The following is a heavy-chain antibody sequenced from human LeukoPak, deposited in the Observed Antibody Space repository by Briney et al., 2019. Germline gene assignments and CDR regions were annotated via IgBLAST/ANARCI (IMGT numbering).Heavy chain of an antibody. D-gene: IGHD5-18*01. V-gene: IGHV4-59*08. CDR2: IYYSGST. Sequence: SETLSLTCTVSGGSISSYYWSWIRQPSGKGLEWIGYIYYSGSTNYNPSLKSRVTISVDTSKNQFSLKLSSVTAADTAVYYCARLNSLTAVDTAMAILDYWGQGTLVTVSS. CDR3: ARLNSLTAVDTAMAILDY. CDR1: GGSISSYY. J-gene: IGHJ4*02.